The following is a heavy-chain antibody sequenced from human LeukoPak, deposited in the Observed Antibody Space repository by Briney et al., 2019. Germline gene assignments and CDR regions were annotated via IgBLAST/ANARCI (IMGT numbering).Heavy chain of an antibody. V-gene: IGHV3-30*04. CDR3: AREYSSSWYYYFDY. J-gene: IGHJ4*02. CDR2: ISYDGSNK. D-gene: IGHD6-13*01. Sequence: GGSLRLSCAASGIAFGDFAMHWVRQAPGKGLEWMAFISYDGSNKYYADSVKGRFTISRDNSKNTLYLQMNSLRAEDTAVYYCAREYSSSWYYYFDYWGQGTLVTVSS. CDR1: GIAFGDFA.